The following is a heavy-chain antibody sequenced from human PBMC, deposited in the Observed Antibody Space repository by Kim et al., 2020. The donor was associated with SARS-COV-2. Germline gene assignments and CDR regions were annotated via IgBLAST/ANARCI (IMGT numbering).Heavy chain of an antibody. J-gene: IGHJ4*02. CDR1: GFTFSNAW. CDR2: IKSKTDGGTT. CDR3: TTVDYGDYGAGFDY. V-gene: IGHV3-15*01. Sequence: GGSLRLSCAASGFTFSNAWMSWVRQAPGKGLEWVGRIKSKTDGGTTDYAAPVKGRFTISRDDSKNTLYLQMNSLKTEDTAVYYCTTVDYGDYGAGFDYWGQGTLVTVSS. D-gene: IGHD4-17*01.